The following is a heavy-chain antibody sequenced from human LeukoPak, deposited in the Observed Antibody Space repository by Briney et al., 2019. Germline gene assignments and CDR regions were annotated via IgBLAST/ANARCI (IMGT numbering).Heavy chain of an antibody. V-gene: IGHV3-21*01. CDR1: GFTFSSYA. J-gene: IGHJ4*02. CDR3: ARDPTVAEAW. CDR2: ISSGSSYI. Sequence: PGGSLRLSCSASGFTFSSYAMHWVRQAPGKGLEWVSSISSGSSYIYYADSVKGRFTISRDNARNSLYLQMNSLRAEDTAVYYCARDPTVAEAWWGQGTLVTVSS. D-gene: IGHD6-13*01.